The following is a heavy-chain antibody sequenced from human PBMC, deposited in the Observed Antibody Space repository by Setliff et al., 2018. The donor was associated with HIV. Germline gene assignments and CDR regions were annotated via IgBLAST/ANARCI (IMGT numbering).Heavy chain of an antibody. CDR2: ISPDGSRN. D-gene: IGHD6-6*01. J-gene: IGHJ6*03. CDR3: ARDRERGQYSRSAVGGYYYYYMDV. V-gene: IGHV3-7*03. CDR1: GFTVSRYR. Sequence: GGSLRLSCAASGFTVSRYRMHWVRQAPGKGLEWVASISPDGSRNHCVSSVKGRFTASRDNAKSSVYLQMNSLRAEDTAVYYCARDRERGQYSRSAVGGYYYYYMDVWGKGTTVTVSS.